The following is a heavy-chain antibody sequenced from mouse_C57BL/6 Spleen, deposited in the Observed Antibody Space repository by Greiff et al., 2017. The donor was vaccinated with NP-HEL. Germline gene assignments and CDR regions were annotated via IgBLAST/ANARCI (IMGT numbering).Heavy chain of an antibody. J-gene: IGHJ1*03. CDR2: IDPSDSYT. Sequence: QVQLQQPGAELVKPGASVKLSCKASGYTFTSYWMQWVKQRPGQGLEWIGEIDPSDSYTNYNQKFKGKATLTVDTSSSTAYMQLSSLTSEDAAVYYCARGGYYGNYALWEFDVWGTGTTVTVSS. CDR3: ARGGYYGNYALWEFDV. D-gene: IGHD2-1*01. CDR1: GYTFTSYW. V-gene: IGHV1-50*01.